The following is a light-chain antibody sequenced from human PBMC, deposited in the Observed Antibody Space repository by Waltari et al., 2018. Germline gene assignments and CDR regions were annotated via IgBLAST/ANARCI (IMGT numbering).Light chain of an antibody. CDR1: QTISNW. Sequence: DIQMTQSPSTLSASVGDRVTTTCRASQTISNWLAWSQQKPGKATKLLIYKASGLESGVPSRFSGSGSGTDFTLTISSLQPEDVGTYYCLQYNSYSWTFGHGTKVEI. CDR2: KAS. V-gene: IGKV1-5*03. CDR3: LQYNSYSWT. J-gene: IGKJ1*01.